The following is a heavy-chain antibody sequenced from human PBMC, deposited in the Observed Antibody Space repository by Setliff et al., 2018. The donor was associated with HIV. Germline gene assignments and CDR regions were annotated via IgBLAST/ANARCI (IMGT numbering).Heavy chain of an antibody. Sequence: SETLSLTCTVSGGSISSYYWSWIRQPPGKRLEWIGHINYSGTTYYNPSLKSRVTISVDTSKNHFSLRLSSVTAADTAVYYCAKPRLYNSALENWGQGTLVTVSS. J-gene: IGHJ4*02. D-gene: IGHD1-1*01. CDR2: INYSGTT. V-gene: IGHV4-59*08. CDR3: AKPRLYNSALEN. CDR1: GGSISSYY.